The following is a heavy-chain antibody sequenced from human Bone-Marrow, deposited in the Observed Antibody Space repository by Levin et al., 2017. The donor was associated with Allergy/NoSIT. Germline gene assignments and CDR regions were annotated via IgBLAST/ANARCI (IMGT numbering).Heavy chain of an antibody. CDR1: GFTFGDYA. D-gene: IGHD3-22*01. J-gene: IGHJ3*02. CDR3: TTDYYDSSGYWRHAFDI. CDR2: IRSKAYGGTT. V-gene: IGHV3-49*04. Sequence: PGGSLRLSCTASGFTFGDYAMSWVRQAPGKGLEWVGFIRSKAYGGTTEYAASVKGRFTISRDDSKSIAYLQMNSLKTEDTAVYYCTTDYYDSSGYWRHAFDIWGQGTMVTVSS.